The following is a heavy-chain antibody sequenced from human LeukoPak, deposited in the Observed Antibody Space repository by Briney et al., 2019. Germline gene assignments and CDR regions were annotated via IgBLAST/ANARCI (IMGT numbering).Heavy chain of an antibody. D-gene: IGHD3-22*01. CDR3: ASTYYYDSSAAY. V-gene: IGHV4-31*03. CDR1: GGSISSGGYY. J-gene: IGHJ4*02. CDR2: IYYSGST. Sequence: SQTLSLTCTVSGGSISSGGYYWSWIRQHRGKGLEWIGYIYYSGSTYYNPSLKSRVTISVDTSKNQFSLKLSSVTAADTAVYYCASTYYYDSSAAYWGQGTLVTVSS.